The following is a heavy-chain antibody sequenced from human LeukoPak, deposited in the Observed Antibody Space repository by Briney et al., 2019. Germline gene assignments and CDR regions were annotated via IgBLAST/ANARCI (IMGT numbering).Heavy chain of an antibody. V-gene: IGHV4-34*01. CDR3: ASGYSGYDLGSDY. CDR2: INHSGST. CDR1: GGSFSGYY. J-gene: IGHJ4*02. D-gene: IGHD5-12*01. Sequence: NASETLSLTCAVYGGSFSGYYWSWIRQPPGKGLEWIGEINHSGSTNYNPSLKSRVTISVDTSKNQFSLKLSSVTAADTAVYYCASGYSGYDLGSDYWGQGTLVTVSS.